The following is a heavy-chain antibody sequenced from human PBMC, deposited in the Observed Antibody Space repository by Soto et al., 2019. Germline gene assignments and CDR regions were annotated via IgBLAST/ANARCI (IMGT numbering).Heavy chain of an antibody. Sequence: ASVKVSCKASGYTFSSYAMHWVRQAPGQRLEWMGWINAGNGNTKYSQKFQGRVTITSDTSASTAYMELSSLRSEDTAVYYCARGGSITNGRGGYNFDYWDQGVLVTVPQ. D-gene: IGHD2-8*01. J-gene: IGHJ4*02. CDR2: INAGNGNT. CDR1: GYTFSSYA. CDR3: ARGGSITNGRGGYNFDY. V-gene: IGHV1-3*01.